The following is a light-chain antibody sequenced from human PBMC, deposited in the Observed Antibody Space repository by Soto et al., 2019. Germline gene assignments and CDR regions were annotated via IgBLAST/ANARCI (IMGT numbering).Light chain of an antibody. J-gene: IGLJ3*02. CDR3: SSYTSSGTWV. V-gene: IGLV2-14*03. Sequence: QSALTQPASVSGSPGQSISISCTGSSSDVGGYNYVSCCQQHPGKAPKTMIYDISNRPSGVPNRFAGSKSGNSASLTISGLQAEDEAEYYCSSYTSSGTWVFGGGTTVTVL. CDR1: SSDVGGYNY. CDR2: DIS.